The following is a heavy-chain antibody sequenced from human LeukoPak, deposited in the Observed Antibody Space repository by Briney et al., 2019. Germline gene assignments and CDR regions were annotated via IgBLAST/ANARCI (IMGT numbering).Heavy chain of an antibody. CDR3: ARVPRGGYDYVSGMDV. J-gene: IGHJ6*02. CDR2: IYYSGST. Sequence: SETLSLTCTVSGGSISSYYWSWIRQPPGKGLEWIGYIYYSGSTNYNPSLKSRVTISVDTSKNQFSLKLSSVTAADTAVYYCARVPRGGYDYVSGMDVWGQGTTVTVSS. V-gene: IGHV4-59*01. CDR1: GGSISSYY. D-gene: IGHD5-12*01.